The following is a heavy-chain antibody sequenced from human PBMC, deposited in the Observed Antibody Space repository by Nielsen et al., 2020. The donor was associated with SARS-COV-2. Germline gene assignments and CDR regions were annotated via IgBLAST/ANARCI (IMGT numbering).Heavy chain of an antibody. CDR2: LSGDGIGT. V-gene: IGHV3-23*01. D-gene: IGHD7-27*01. CDR3: ARGSGSRYFDY. Sequence: WIRQPPGKGLEWVSTLSGDGIGTYYADSVKGRFTISRDNSKNTLYLQMNSLRAEDTAVYYCARGSGSRYFDYWGQGTLVTVSS. J-gene: IGHJ4*02.